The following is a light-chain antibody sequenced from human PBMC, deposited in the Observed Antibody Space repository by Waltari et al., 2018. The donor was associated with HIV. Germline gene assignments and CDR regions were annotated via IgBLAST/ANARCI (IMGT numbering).Light chain of an antibody. J-gene: IGKJ2*01. CDR2: GAS. V-gene: IGKV3-20*01. CDR3: QQYGSSPPT. Sequence: EIVLTQSPGTLSLSPGERAALSCRASQRVSSSYLAWYQQKPGQAPRRRIYGASSRATGIPDRFSGSGSGTDFTLTISRLEPEDFAVYYCQQYGSSPPTFGQGTKLEIK. CDR1: QRVSSSY.